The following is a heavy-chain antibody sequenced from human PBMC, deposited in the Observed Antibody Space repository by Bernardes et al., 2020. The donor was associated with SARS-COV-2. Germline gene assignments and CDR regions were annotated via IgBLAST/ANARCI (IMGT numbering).Heavy chain of an antibody. CDR3: ARESVVVTQSLIDS. J-gene: IGHJ4*02. Sequence: GGSLRLSCAVSGFSFSSYSMNWVRQAPGRGLEWVSYITGDSSHKYYADSVKGRFTVSRDNAKNTLYLQMNSLGAEDTAVYYCARESVVVTQSLIDSWGQGTLVTVSS. V-gene: IGHV3-21*01. D-gene: IGHD2-21*02. CDR2: ITGDSSHK. CDR1: GFSFSSYS.